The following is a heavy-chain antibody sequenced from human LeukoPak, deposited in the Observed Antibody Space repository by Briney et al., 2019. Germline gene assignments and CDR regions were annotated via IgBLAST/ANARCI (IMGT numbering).Heavy chain of an antibody. CDR2: ISSSGYTI. D-gene: IGHD3-10*02. J-gene: IGHJ6*04. Sequence: AGGSLRLSCAVSGFTFSNYEMNWVRQAPGTGLEWVSSISSSGYTIYYADSVKGRFTISRDNAKNSLYLQMNSLRAEDTAVYYCAELGITMIGGVWGKGTTVTISS. V-gene: IGHV3-48*03. CDR3: AELGITMIGGV. CDR1: GFTFSNYE.